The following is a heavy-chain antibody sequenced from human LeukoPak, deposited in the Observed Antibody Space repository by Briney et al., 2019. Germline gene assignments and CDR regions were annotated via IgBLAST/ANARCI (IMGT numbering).Heavy chain of an antibody. D-gene: IGHD3/OR15-3a*01. CDR3: ARGLATRRYTLVWTIQIWFDP. CDR2: MNPNSGNT. Sequence: ASVKVSCKASGCTFTSYDVNWVRQATGQGLEWMGWMNPNSGNTGYAQKFQGRVTMTRNTSISTAYIELSSLRSEDTAVYYCARGLATRRYTLVWTIQIWFDPWGQGTLVTVSS. CDR1: GCTFTSYD. V-gene: IGHV1-8*01. J-gene: IGHJ5*02.